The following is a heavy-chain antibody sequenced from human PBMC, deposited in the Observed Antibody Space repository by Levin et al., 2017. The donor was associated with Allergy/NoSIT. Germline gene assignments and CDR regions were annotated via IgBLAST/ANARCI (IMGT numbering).Heavy chain of an antibody. V-gene: IGHV3-23*01. CDR2: ISGSGDST. CDR1: GFTLNNYA. CDR3: ASGRGPYGSGTYYPYYFDY. J-gene: IGHJ4*02. Sequence: GGSLRLSCAASGFTLNNYAMAWVRQAPGKGLEWVSAISGSGDSTYYADSVKGRFTISRDNSRNTLYLQMSSLRAEDTAVYYCASGRGPYGSGTYYPYYFDYWGQGTLVTVSS. D-gene: IGHD3-10*01.